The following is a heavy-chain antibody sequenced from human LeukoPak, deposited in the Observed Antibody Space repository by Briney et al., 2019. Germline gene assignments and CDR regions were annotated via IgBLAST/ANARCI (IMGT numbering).Heavy chain of an antibody. CDR3: ARSWSDYFDY. V-gene: IGHV4-39*07. Sequence: SSETLSLTCTVSGGSISSSSYYWGWIRQPPGKGLEWIGSIYYSGSTYYNPSLKSRVTISVDTSKNQFSLKLSSVTAADTAVYYCARSWSDYFDYWGQGTLVTVSS. J-gene: IGHJ4*02. CDR2: IYYSGST. CDR1: GGSISSSSYY. D-gene: IGHD6-13*01.